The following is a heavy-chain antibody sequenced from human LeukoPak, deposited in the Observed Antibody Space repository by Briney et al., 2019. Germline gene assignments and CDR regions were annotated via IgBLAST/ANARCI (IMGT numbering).Heavy chain of an antibody. CDR3: AREGGITTSYFDY. Sequence: GGSLRLSCAASGFTFSSYGMHWVRQAPGKGLEWVAAIWYDGSNKYYADSVKGRFTISRDNSKNTLYLQMNSLRAEDTGVYYCAREGGITTSYFDYCGQGTLITVSS. CDR1: GFTFSSYG. V-gene: IGHV3-33*01. D-gene: IGHD4-11*01. J-gene: IGHJ4*02. CDR2: IWYDGSNK.